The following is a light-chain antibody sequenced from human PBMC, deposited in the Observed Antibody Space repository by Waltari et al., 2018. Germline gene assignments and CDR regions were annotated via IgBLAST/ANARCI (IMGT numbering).Light chain of an antibody. Sequence: QSALTQPRSVSGSPGQSVTISCTGTSSDVGSNNFVSRYQHHPDKAPKLIIYDSNKRPSGVPDRFSGSKSGNTASLTISGLQAEDEADYYCCSCVGRNIYWVFGGGTKLTVL. CDR2: DSN. CDR3: CSCVGRNIYWV. V-gene: IGLV2-11*01. J-gene: IGLJ3*02. CDR1: SSDVGSNNF.